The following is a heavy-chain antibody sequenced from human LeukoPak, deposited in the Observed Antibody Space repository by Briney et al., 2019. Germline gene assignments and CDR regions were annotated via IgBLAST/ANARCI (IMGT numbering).Heavy chain of an antibody. CDR1: GFTFSSYG. CDR3: AKAQYYYGSGRYAFDI. V-gene: IGHV3-30*02. CDR2: IRYGGSNK. J-gene: IGHJ3*02. D-gene: IGHD3-10*01. Sequence: PGGSLRLSCAASGFTFSSYGMHWVRQAPGEGLEWVAFIRYGGSNKYYADSVKGRFTISRDNSKNTLYLQMNSLRAEDTAVYYCAKAQYYYGSGRYAFDIWGQGTMVTVSS.